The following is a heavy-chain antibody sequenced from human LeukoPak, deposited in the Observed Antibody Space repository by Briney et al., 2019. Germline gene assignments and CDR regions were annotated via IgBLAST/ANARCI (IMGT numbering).Heavy chain of an antibody. CDR3: ARAGYSSPKSGMDV. V-gene: IGHV3-30-3*01. Sequence: QTGRSLRLSCAASGFTFSSYAMHWVRQAPGKGLEWVAVISYGGSNKYYADSVKGRFTISRDNSKNTLYLQMNSLRAEDTAVYYCARAGYSSPKSGMDVWGQGTTVTVSS. CDR1: GFTFSSYA. D-gene: IGHD6-13*01. CDR2: ISYGGSNK. J-gene: IGHJ6*02.